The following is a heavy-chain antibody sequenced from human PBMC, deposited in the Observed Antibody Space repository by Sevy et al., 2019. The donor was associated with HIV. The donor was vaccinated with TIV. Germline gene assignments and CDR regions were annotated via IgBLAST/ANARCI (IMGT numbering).Heavy chain of an antibody. D-gene: IGHD2-21*02. J-gene: IGHJ3*02. V-gene: IGHV3-64*01. Sequence: GGSLRLSCAASGFTFSSYAMHWVRQAPGKGLEYVSAISSNGGSTYYANSVKGRFTISRDNSKNTLYLQMGSLRAEDMAVYYCARSAVVTSPAAFDIWGQGTMVTVSS. CDR2: ISSNGGST. CDR3: ARSAVVTSPAAFDI. CDR1: GFTFSSYA.